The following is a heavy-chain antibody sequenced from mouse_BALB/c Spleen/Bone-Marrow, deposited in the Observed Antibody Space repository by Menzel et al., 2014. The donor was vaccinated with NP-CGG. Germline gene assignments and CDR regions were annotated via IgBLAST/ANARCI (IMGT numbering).Heavy chain of an antibody. CDR3: ASRGGSSWFAY. CDR2: ISTYHGDA. V-gene: IGHV1S137*01. J-gene: IGHJ3*01. CDR1: GYTFTDYA. Sequence: VQLQQSGAELVRPGVSVKISCKGSGYTFTDYAMHWVKQSHAKSLEWIGVISTYHGDASYNQKFKGKATMTVDKSSSTAYMELARLTSEDSAIYYCASRGGSSWFAYWGQGTLVTVSA.